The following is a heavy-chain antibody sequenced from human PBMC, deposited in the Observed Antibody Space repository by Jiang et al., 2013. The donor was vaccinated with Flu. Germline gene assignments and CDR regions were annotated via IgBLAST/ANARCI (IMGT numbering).Heavy chain of an antibody. D-gene: IGHD3-16*02. CDR3: ARGLISFGGVIADCDY. J-gene: IGHJ4*02. Sequence: QAPGKGLEWVAVIWYDGNKKYYAGSVKGRFSIFRDNPKNTLYLQMNSLRAEDTAVYYCARGLISFGGVIADCDYWGQGTLVTVSS. V-gene: IGHV3-33*01. CDR2: IWYDGNKK.